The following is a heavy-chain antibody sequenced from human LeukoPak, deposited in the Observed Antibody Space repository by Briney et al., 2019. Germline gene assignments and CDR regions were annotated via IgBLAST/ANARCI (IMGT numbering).Heavy chain of an antibody. Sequence: PSGTLSLTCAVSGGSISSSNWWSWVRQPPGKGLEWIGEIYHSGSTNYDPSLKSRVTISVDTSKNQFSLKLSSVTAADTAVYYCARERSEDSSGWLFDYWGQGTLVTVSS. D-gene: IGHD6-19*01. CDR3: ARERSEDSSGWLFDY. CDR1: GGSISSSNW. J-gene: IGHJ4*02. CDR2: IYHSGST. V-gene: IGHV4-4*02.